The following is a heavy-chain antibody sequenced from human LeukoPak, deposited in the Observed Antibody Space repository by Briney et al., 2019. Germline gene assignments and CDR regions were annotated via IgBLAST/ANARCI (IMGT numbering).Heavy chain of an antibody. Sequence: ASVKVSCRASGYTFTGYYMHWVRQAPGQGLEWMGWIYPNSGATKYAQKFQGRVTMTRDTSISTAYMELSRLRSDGTAVYYCARGRRSWFDPWGQGTLVTVSS. J-gene: IGHJ5*02. V-gene: IGHV1-2*02. CDR2: IYPNSGAT. CDR3: ARGRRSWFDP. CDR1: GYTFTGYY.